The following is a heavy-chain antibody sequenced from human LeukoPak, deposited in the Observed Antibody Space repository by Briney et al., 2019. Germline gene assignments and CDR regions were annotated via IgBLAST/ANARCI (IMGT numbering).Heavy chain of an antibody. Sequence: SETLSLTCTVSGGSISSSSYYWGWIRQPPGKGLEWIGWIYYRGSTYYNPSLKSRVTISVDTSKNQFSLKLSSVTAADTAVYYCASAADSSGYYYVGYFDYWGQGTLVTVSS. CDR1: GGSISSSSYY. D-gene: IGHD3-22*01. CDR2: IYYRGST. CDR3: ASAADSSGYYYVGYFDY. J-gene: IGHJ4*02. V-gene: IGHV4-39*01.